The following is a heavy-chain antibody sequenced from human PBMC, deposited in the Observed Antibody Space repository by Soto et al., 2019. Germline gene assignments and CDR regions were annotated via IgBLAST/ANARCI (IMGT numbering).Heavy chain of an antibody. V-gene: IGHV3-30-3*01. CDR1: GVTFSSYA. CDR2: ISYDGSNK. CDR3: ARSKGGHYDFFSGYFTGSYYYYGMDV. J-gene: IGHJ6*02. Sequence: GGYLRLSCAASGVTFSSYAMHWVRQAPGKGLEWVAVISYDGSNKYYADSVKGRFTISRDNSKNTLYLQMNSLRAEDTAVYYCARSKGGHYDFFSGYFTGSYYYYGMDVWGQGTTVTVSS. D-gene: IGHD3-3*01.